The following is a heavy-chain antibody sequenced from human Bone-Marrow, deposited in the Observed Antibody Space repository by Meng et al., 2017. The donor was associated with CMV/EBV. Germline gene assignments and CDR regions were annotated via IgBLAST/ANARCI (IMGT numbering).Heavy chain of an antibody. V-gene: IGHV1-2*02. CDR3: ARGDYDILTGYYNGLFDY. CDR2: INPNSGGT. CDR1: GYAFTGYY. D-gene: IGHD3-9*01. Sequence: QGQLVLSGAEVKKRGASVKVSCKASGYAFTGYYMHWVRQAPGQGLEWMGWINPNSGGTNYAQKFQGRVTMTRDTSINTAYMELSRLRSDDTAVYYCARGDYDILTGYYNGLFDYWGQGTLVTVSS. J-gene: IGHJ4*02.